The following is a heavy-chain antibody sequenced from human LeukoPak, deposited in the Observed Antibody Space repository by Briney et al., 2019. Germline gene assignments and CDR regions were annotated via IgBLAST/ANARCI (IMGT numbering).Heavy chain of an antibody. CDR1: GGSISSYY. Sequence: SETLSLTCTVSGGSISSYYWSWIRQPPGKGLEWIGYIYSSGSTNYNPSLNSRVTITVDTSKNQLSLRLNSVSAADTAVYYCARAAPRAAAYYFDYWGQGTLVTVSS. D-gene: IGHD6-13*01. CDR3: ARAAPRAAAYYFDY. V-gene: IGHV4-59*01. CDR2: IYSSGST. J-gene: IGHJ4*02.